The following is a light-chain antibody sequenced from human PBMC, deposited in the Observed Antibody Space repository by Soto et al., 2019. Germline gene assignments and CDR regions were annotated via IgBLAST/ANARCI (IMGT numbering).Light chain of an antibody. CDR1: ASDFGVYNY. V-gene: IGLV2-8*01. Sequence: QSVLTQPPSASGSLGQSVTISCTGTASDFGVYNYVSWYQQHPGKAPKLMIYEVTKRPSGVPDRFSGSKSGNTASLAVSGLQAEDEADYYCSSYAGSSTLYVFGTGTKSPP. CDR2: EVT. CDR3: SSYAGSSTLYV. J-gene: IGLJ1*01.